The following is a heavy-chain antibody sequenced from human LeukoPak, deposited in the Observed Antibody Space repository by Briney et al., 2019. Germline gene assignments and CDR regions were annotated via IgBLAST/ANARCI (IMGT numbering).Heavy chain of an antibody. CDR3: TRQEVRGLEFDY. CDR1: GDSVSSRSYY. D-gene: IGHD3-10*01. CDR2: VYYSGSA. V-gene: IGHV4-39*01. J-gene: IGHJ4*02. Sequence: SETLSLTCTVSGDSVSSRSYYWGWIRQPPGKGLEWIGSVYYSGSAYYNPSLKSRVTISVDTSKNQFSLNLNSVTAADTAVYYCTRQEVRGLEFDYWGQGTLVTVSS.